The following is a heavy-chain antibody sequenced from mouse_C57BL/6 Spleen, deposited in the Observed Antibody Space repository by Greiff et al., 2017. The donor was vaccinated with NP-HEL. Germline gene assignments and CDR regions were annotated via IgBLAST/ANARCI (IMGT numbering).Heavy chain of an antibody. D-gene: IGHD1-1*01. J-gene: IGHJ3*01. CDR1: GFTFSDYG. Sequence: VQLKESGGGLVKPGGSLKLSCAASGFTFSDYGMHWVRQAPEKGLEWVAYISSGSSTIYYADTVKGRFTISRDNAKNTVFLQMTSLRSEDTAMYYCARVHYGSSYWFAYWGQGTLVTVSA. V-gene: IGHV5-17*01. CDR3: ARVHYGSSYWFAY. CDR2: ISSGSSTI.